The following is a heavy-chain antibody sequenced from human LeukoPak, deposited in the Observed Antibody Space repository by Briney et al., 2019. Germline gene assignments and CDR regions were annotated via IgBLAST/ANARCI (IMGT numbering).Heavy chain of an antibody. Sequence: KPSETLSLTCAVYGGSFSGYYWSWIRQPPGKGLEWIGEINHSGGTNYNPSIKSRVTISVDTSKNQFSLKLSSVTAADTAVYYCARTNSKKAYYYYYMDVWGKGATVTVSS. CDR1: GGSFSGYY. J-gene: IGHJ6*03. CDR3: ARTNSKKAYYYYYMDV. D-gene: IGHD4-11*01. V-gene: IGHV4-34*01. CDR2: INHSGGT.